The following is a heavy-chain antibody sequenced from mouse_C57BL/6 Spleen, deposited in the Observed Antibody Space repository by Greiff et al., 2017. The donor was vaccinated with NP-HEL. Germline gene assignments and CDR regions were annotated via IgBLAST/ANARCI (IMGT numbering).Heavy chain of an antibody. Sequence: DVQLQESGPGLVKPSQSLSLTCSVTGYSITSGYYWNWIRQLPGNKLEWMGYISYDGSNNYNPSLKNRISITRDTSKNQFFLKLNSVTTEDTATYYCASGDYGSSPGYFDYWGQGTTLTVSS. V-gene: IGHV3-6*01. J-gene: IGHJ2*01. D-gene: IGHD1-1*01. CDR2: ISYDGSN. CDR1: GYSITSGYY. CDR3: ASGDYGSSPGYFDY.